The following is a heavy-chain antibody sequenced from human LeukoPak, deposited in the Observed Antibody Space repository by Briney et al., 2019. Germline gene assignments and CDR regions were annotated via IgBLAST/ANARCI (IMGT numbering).Heavy chain of an antibody. CDR1: GGSISSGGYY. J-gene: IGHJ5*02. D-gene: IGHD3-10*01. CDR3: ARGTGFPFGELSWFDP. Sequence: SETLSLTCTVSGGSISSGGYYWSWIRQPPGKGLEWIGYIYYSGSTYYNPSLKSRVTISVDTSKNQFSLKLSSVTAADTAVYYCARGTGFPFGELSWFDPWGQGTLVTVSS. CDR2: IYYSGST. V-gene: IGHV4-31*03.